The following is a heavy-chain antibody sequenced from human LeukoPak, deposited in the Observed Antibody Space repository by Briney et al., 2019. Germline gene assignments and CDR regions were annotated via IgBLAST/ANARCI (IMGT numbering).Heavy chain of an antibody. V-gene: IGHV4-59*01. CDR2: IYYSGST. Sequence: SETLSLTCTVSGGSISSYYWSWIRQPPGKGLEWIGYIYYSGSTNYNPSLKSRVTISVDTSKNQFSLKLSSVTAADTAVYYCARMYSSGYYYAPYYFDYWGQGTLVTVSS. D-gene: IGHD3-22*01. CDR3: ARMYSSGYYYAPYYFDY. CDR1: GGSISSYY. J-gene: IGHJ4*02.